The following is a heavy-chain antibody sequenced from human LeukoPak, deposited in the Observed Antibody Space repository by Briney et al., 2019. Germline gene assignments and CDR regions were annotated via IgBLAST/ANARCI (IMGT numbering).Heavy chain of an antibody. Sequence: GSLRLSCAASGFTFSSYSMNWVRQPPGKGLEWIGRIYTSATTNYNPSLKSRVTISVDMSKNQFSLKLSSVTAADTAVYYCARQYKDHYDSGGYFGYWGQGTLVTVSS. J-gene: IGHJ4*02. V-gene: IGHV4-59*10. CDR3: ARQYKDHYDSGGYFGY. D-gene: IGHD5-12*01. CDR1: GFTFSSYS. CDR2: IYTSATT.